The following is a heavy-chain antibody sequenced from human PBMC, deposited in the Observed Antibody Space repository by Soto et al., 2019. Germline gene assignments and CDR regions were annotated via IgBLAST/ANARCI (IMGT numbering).Heavy chain of an antibody. D-gene: IGHD5-18*01. CDR2: IWYDGSNK. J-gene: IGHJ6*02. Sequence: QVQLVESGGGVVQPGRSLRLSCAASGFTFSSYGMHWVRQAPGKGLEWVAVIWYDGSNKYYADSVKGRFTISRDNSKNTLYLQMNSLRAEDTAVYYCAREGYSYGYYYYYGMDVWGQGTTVTVSS. CDR3: AREGYSYGYYYYYGMDV. V-gene: IGHV3-33*01. CDR1: GFTFSSYG.